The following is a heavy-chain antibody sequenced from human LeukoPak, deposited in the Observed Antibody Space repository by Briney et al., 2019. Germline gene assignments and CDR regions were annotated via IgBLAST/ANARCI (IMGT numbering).Heavy chain of an antibody. D-gene: IGHD6-13*01. CDR3: ARDVAAAGIGNYYYYYYMDV. CDR1: GYSISSGYY. V-gene: IGHV4-38-2*02. Sequence: SETLSLTCTVSGYSISSGYYWGWIRQPPGKGLAWIGSIYHSGSTYYNPSLKSRVTISVDTSKNQFSLKLSSVTAADTAVYYCARDVAAAGIGNYYYYYYMDVWGKGTTVTISS. CDR2: IYHSGST. J-gene: IGHJ6*03.